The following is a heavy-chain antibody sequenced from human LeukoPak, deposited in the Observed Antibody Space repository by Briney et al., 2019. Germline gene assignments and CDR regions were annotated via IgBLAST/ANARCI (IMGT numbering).Heavy chain of an antibody. Sequence: SETLSLTCTVSGGSISSGGYYWSWIRQHPGKGLEWIGYIYYSGSTNYNPSLKSRVTISVDTSKNQFSLKLSSVTAADTAVYYCARNYYDSSGYYFLDAFDIWGQGTMVTVSS. D-gene: IGHD3-22*01. CDR3: ARNYYDSSGYYFLDAFDI. J-gene: IGHJ3*02. CDR2: IYYSGST. V-gene: IGHV4-61*08. CDR1: GGSISSGGYY.